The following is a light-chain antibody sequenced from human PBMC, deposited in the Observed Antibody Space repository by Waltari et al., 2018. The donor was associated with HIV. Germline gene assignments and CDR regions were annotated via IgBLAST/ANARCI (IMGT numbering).Light chain of an antibody. CDR3: SSYTSFSTVL. CDR1: SSDVGTYSL. J-gene: IGLJ2*01. Sequence: QPALTQPASVSGSPGQSITISCTGTSSDVGTYSLVSWYQHHPGTAPKLMIYEGNKRPSGVSNRFSGSKSGNTASLTISGLQAEDEADYYCSSYTSFSTVLFGGGTKLTVL. V-gene: IGLV2-23*01. CDR2: EGN.